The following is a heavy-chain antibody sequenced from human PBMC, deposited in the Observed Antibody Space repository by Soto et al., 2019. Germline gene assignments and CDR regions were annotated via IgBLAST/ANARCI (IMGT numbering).Heavy chain of an antibody. Sequence: RGSLRLSCAASGFTVSSNYMTWVRQAPGKGLGWVSVIYSGGATYYADSVKGRFTISRDNSKNTLYLQMNSLRAEDTAVYYCARAPLYGGNSVWGQGTVVTVSS. V-gene: IGHV3-66*01. D-gene: IGHD4-17*01. CDR2: IYSGGAT. CDR1: GFTVSSNY. J-gene: IGHJ4*02. CDR3: ARAPLYGGNSV.